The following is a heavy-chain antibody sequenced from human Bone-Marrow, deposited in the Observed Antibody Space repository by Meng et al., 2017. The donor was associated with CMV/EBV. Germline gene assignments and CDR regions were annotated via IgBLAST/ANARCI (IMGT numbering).Heavy chain of an antibody. V-gene: IGHV5-51*01. Sequence: GESLKISCEGFGYSFAEYWIGWVRQMPGKGLEWVWIIYPDEDATKYSPSFQGQVTISADKSISTAYLQWISLKASDTARYYCARDYDVGYSGSPRVDYWSQGTLVTVSS. D-gene: IGHD1-26*01. CDR1: GYSFAEYW. CDR3: ARDYDVGYSGSPRVDY. J-gene: IGHJ4*02. CDR2: IYPDEDAT.